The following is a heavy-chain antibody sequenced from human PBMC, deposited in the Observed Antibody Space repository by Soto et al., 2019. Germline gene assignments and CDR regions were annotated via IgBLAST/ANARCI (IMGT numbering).Heavy chain of an antibody. Sequence: ESGGGVVQPGRSLRLSCAASGFTFSSYGMHWVRQAPGKGLEWVAVIWYDGSNKYYADSVKGRFTISRDNSKNTLYLQMNSLRAEDTAVYYCARGRSVRGVIDDAFDIWGQGTMVTVSS. CDR2: IWYDGSNK. CDR3: ARGRSVRGVIDDAFDI. CDR1: GFTFSSYG. V-gene: IGHV3-33*01. D-gene: IGHD3-10*01. J-gene: IGHJ3*02.